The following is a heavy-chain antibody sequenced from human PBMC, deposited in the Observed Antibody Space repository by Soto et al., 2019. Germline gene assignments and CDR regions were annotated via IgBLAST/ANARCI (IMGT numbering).Heavy chain of an antibody. V-gene: IGHV3-48*01. J-gene: IGHJ4*02. CDR3: ARDRALWFGELREPYFDY. D-gene: IGHD3-10*01. CDR2: ISSSSSTI. Sequence: EVQLVECGGGLVQPGGSLRLSCAASGFTFSSYSMNWVRQAPGKGLEWVSYISSSSSTIYYADSVKGRFTISRDNAKNSLYLQMNSLRAEDTAVYYCARDRALWFGELREPYFDYWGQGTLVTVSS. CDR1: GFTFSSYS.